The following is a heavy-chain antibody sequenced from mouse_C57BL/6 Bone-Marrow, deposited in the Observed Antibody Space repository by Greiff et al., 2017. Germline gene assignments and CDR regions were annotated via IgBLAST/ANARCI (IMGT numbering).Heavy chain of an antibody. CDR3: ARDWDYCDY. J-gene: IGHJ2*01. Sequence: QVQLQQSGAELVKPGASVKISCKVSGYAFSTYWMNWVKQRPGKGLEWIGQIYPGDGDTNYNGKFKGKATLTADKSSSTAYMQLSSLTSKDAAVYFCARDWDYCDYWGQGTTLTVSS. CDR1: GYAFSTYW. D-gene: IGHD4-1*01. CDR2: IYPGDGDT. V-gene: IGHV1-80*01.